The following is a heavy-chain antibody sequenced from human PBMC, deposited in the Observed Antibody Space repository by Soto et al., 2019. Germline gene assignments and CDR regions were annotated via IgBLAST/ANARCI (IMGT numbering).Heavy chain of an antibody. D-gene: IGHD3-10*01. J-gene: IGHJ6*02. V-gene: IGHV3-11*01. CDR2: IGSSGSTI. CDR1: EFTSSDYY. Sequence: QVQLVESGGGLAKPGGSLGLPCAASEFTSSDYYMSWFRQAQGKGREWVPNIGSSGSTIYYADTVKGLFTISRDNAKNSLYLQMNSLRAEDTAVYYCASPMVPPHYGMDLWGQGTTVTVSS. CDR3: ASPMVPPHYGMDL.